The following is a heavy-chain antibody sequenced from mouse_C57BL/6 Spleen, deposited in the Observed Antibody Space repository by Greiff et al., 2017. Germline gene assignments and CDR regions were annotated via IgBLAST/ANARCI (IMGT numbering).Heavy chain of an antibody. CDR3: ARRGDWDEGYYFDY. CDR1: GYTFTDYN. Sequence: EVQLQESGPELVKPGASVKIPCKASGYTFTDYNMDWVKQSHGKSLEWIGDINPNNGGTIYNQKFKGKATLTVDKSSSTAYMELRSLTSEDTAVYYCARRGDWDEGYYFDYWGQGTTLTVSS. D-gene: IGHD4-1*01. CDR2: INPNNGGT. J-gene: IGHJ2*01. V-gene: IGHV1-18*01.